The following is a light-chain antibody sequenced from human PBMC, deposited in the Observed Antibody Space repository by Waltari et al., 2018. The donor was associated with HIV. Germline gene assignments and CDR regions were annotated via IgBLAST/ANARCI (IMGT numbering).Light chain of an antibody. CDR1: SSDVGGYNY. CDR3: SSYTSSNTLV. V-gene: IGLV2-14*01. J-gene: IGLJ3*02. CDR2: EVS. Sequence: QSALTQPASVSGSPGQSITISCTGTSSDVGGYNYVSWYQQHPGKAPKLMIYEVSNRPSGVSNRFSGSKSGNPASLTISGLQTEDEADYYCSSYTSSNTLVFGGGTKLTVL.